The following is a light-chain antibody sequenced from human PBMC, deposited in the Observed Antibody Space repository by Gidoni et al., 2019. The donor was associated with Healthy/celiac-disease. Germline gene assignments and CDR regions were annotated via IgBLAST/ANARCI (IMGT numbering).Light chain of an antibody. J-gene: IGKJ1*01. CDR1: QSISSL. Sequence: DIQMTQSPSTLSASVGDRITITCRASQSISSLFAWYQQTPGTAPKLLIYKASSLESGVPSRFSGSGSGTDFTLTISCLQSDDFATYYCQQYNSYLWTFGQGTKVEIK. CDR2: KAS. V-gene: IGKV1-5*03. CDR3: QQYNSYLWT.